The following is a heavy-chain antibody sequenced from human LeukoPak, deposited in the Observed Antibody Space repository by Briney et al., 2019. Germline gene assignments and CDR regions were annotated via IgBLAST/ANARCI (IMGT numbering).Heavy chain of an antibody. CDR3: ARSDSSGWYSNYFDY. D-gene: IGHD6-19*01. CDR1: GGSFSSYY. CDR2: IYYSGST. V-gene: IGHV4-59*01. J-gene: IGHJ4*02. Sequence: SETLSLTCAVYGGSFSSYYWSWIRQPPGKGLEWIGYIYYSGSTNYNPSLKSRVTISVDTSKNQFSLKLSSVTAADTAVYYCARSDSSGWYSNYFDYWGQGTLVTVSS.